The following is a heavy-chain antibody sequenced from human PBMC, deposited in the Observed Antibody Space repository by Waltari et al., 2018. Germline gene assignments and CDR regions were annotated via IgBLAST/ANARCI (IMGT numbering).Heavy chain of an antibody. V-gene: IGHV3-30-3*01. CDR2: ISSDGTYK. Sequence: QVQLVESGGGVVQPGKALRLYCAASGFTFRNYAMHWVRQAPGKGLEWVTVISSDGTYKSYADPVKGRFTISRDNFKNTLFLQMNSLTTEDTALYYCASVAAADFDYWGQGTLVTVSA. J-gene: IGHJ4*02. D-gene: IGHD6-13*01. CDR3: ASVAAADFDY. CDR1: GFTFRNYA.